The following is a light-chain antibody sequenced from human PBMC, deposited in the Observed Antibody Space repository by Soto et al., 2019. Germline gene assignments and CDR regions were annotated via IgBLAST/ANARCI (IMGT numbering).Light chain of an antibody. Sequence: DIEMTQSPSSLSASVGDRVTIACRASQSISRYLNWYQQKPGKAPEILIYAASSLQSGVPSRFSGSGSGTDFTLTISSLQPEDFATYFCQQSFGASQFTFGGGTKVEIK. V-gene: IGKV1-39*01. CDR3: QQSFGASQFT. J-gene: IGKJ4*01. CDR2: AAS. CDR1: QSISRY.